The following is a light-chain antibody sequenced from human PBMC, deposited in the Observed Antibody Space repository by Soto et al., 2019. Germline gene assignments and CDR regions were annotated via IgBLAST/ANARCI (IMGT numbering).Light chain of an antibody. Sequence: EIVMTQSPATLSLSPGERATLSCRASQSVRSSYLAWYQQKPGQAPRLLIYDAYNRATGIPPRFSGSGSGTDFTLTISSLEPEDSAVYYCQQRHMWPITFGQGTRLEIK. CDR1: QSVRSSY. CDR2: DAY. CDR3: QQRHMWPIT. J-gene: IGKJ5*01. V-gene: IGKV3-11*01.